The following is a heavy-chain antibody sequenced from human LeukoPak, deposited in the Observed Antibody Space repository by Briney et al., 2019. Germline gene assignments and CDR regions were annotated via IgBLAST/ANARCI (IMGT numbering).Heavy chain of an antibody. CDR2: ISSSSNNI. Sequence: GGSLRLSCAASGFTFSDYYMTWIRQAPGKGLEWVSYISSSSNNIHYANSVRGRFTISRDNAKNSVYLQMNSLRAEDAAIYYCARAAGWFDPWGQGTLVTVSS. V-gene: IGHV3-11*01. CDR3: ARAAGWFDP. CDR1: GFTFSDYY. J-gene: IGHJ5*02.